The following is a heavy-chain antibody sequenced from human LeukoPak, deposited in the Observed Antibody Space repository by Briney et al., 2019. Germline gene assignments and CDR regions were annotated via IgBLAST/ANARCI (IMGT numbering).Heavy chain of an antibody. CDR1: GYTFTSYG. Sequence: ASVKVSCKASGYTFTSYGISWVRQAPGQGLEWMGWINAGNGNTKYSQEFQGRVTITRDTSASTAYMELSSLRSEDMAVYYCARDRDSFFDYWGQGTLVTVSS. CDR3: ARDRDSFFDY. V-gene: IGHV1-3*03. J-gene: IGHJ4*02. D-gene: IGHD3-10*01. CDR2: INAGNGNT.